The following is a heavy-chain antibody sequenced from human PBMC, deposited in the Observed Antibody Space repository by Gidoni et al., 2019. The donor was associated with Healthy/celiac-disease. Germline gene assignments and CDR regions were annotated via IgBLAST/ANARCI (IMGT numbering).Heavy chain of an antibody. J-gene: IGHJ3*02. CDR1: GFPFSSSS. CDR2: IGTAGDT. Sequence: EVQLVESGGGLVQPGGSLRRSCAASGFPFSSSSMHWVRQATGKGLEWVSAIGTAGDTYYPGSVKGRFTISRENAKNSLYLQMNSLRAGDTAVYYCARDGPNRNYYGSGSYDAFDIWGQGTMVTVSS. CDR3: ARDGPNRNYYGSGSYDAFDI. V-gene: IGHV3-13*04. D-gene: IGHD3-10*01.